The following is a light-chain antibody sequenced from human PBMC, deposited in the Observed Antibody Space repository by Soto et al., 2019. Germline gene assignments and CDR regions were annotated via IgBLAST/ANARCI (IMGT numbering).Light chain of an antibody. CDR1: QSVSSN. J-gene: IGKJ5*01. CDR2: GAS. Sequence: EIVMTQSPATLSVSPGERATLSCRASQSVSSNLAWYQQKPGQAPRLLIYGASTRATGIPARFSGSGSGTDFTLTISRLEPEDFAVYYCQQYNSWPLITFGPGTRLEIK. CDR3: QQYNSWPLIT. V-gene: IGKV3-15*01.